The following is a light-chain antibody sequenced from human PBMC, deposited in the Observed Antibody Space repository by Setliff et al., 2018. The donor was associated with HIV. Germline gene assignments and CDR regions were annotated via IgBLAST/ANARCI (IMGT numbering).Light chain of an antibody. CDR3: SSYAGSNNMI. V-gene: IGLV2-8*01. CDR1: SSDVGGYNY. Sequence: QSVLTQPPSASGSPGQSVTISCTGTSSDVGGYNYVSWYQQHPGKAPQVMIYEVNKRPSGVPDRFSGSKSGNTASLTVSGPQADDEADYYCSSYAGSNNMIFGGGTKVTVL. CDR2: EVN. J-gene: IGLJ6*01.